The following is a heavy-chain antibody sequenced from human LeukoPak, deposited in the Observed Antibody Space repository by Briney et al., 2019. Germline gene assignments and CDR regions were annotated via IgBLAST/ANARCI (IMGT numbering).Heavy chain of an antibody. Sequence: SETLSLTCTVSGGSISRYYWSWIRQPPGKALEWIGYIYYIGSTNFNPSLKSRVTISLDTSKNQFSLKLNSVTAADTAVYYCARDGAARPRAPHFDYWGQGTLVTVSS. CDR3: ARDGAARPRAPHFDY. CDR2: IYYIGST. V-gene: IGHV4-59*01. CDR1: GGSISRYY. D-gene: IGHD6-6*01. J-gene: IGHJ4*02.